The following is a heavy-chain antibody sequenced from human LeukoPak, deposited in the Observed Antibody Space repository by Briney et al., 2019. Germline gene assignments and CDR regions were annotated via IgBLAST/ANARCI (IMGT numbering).Heavy chain of an antibody. CDR3: ARGMSVLRFLEWPQPEGYYYGMDV. CDR2: INSDGSST. V-gene: IGHV3-74*01. CDR1: GFTSSSYW. D-gene: IGHD3-3*01. J-gene: IGHJ6*02. Sequence: GGSLRLSCAASGFTSSSYWMHWVRQAPGKGLVWVSRINSDGSSTSYADSVKGRFTISRDNAKNTLYLQMNSLRAEDTAVYYCARGMSVLRFLEWPQPEGYYYGMDVWGQGTTVTVSS.